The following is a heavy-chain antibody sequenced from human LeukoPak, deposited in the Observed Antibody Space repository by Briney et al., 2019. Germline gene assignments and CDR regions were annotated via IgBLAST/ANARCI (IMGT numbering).Heavy chain of an antibody. D-gene: IGHD2-21*01. V-gene: IGHV3-11*01. CDR2: ISSSGSTI. J-gene: IGHJ5*02. CDR3: ARDLAYFGARFDP. CDR1: GFTVSSNY. Sequence: GGSLRLSCAASGFTVSSNYMSWVRQAPGKGLEWVSYISSSGSTIYYADSVKGRFTISRDNAKNSLYLQMNSLRAEDTAVYYCARDLAYFGARFDPWGQGTLVTVSS.